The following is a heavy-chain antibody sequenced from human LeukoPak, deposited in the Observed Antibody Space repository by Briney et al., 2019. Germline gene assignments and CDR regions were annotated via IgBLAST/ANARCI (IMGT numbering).Heavy chain of an antibody. CDR1: GGSISSSSYY. J-gene: IGHJ6*03. Sequence: SETLSLTCTVSGGSISSSSYYWGWIRQPPGKGLEWIGSIYYSGSTYYNPSLKSRVTISVDTSKNQFSLKLSSVTAADTAVYYCARQKTLRDPGYYYXXXXXW. CDR3: ARQKTLRDPGYYYXXXXX. D-gene: IGHD2-15*01. CDR2: IYYSGST. V-gene: IGHV4-39*01.